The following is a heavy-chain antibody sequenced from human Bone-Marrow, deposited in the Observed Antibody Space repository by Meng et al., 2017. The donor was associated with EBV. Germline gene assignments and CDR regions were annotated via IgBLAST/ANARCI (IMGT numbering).Heavy chain of an antibody. V-gene: IGHV3-23*01. CDR3: AKGYDSSGYYHY. Sequence: VQWLGAGGALVRPGGALRPAGAASGLTFSSYAMSWVRQAPVKGLEGVSAISCSGGSTYYADFVKGRFTISRDNSKNTLYLQMNSLRAEDTAVYYCAKGYDSSGYYHYWGQGTLVTVSS. J-gene: IGHJ4*02. CDR2: ISCSGGST. CDR1: GLTFSSYA. D-gene: IGHD3-22*01.